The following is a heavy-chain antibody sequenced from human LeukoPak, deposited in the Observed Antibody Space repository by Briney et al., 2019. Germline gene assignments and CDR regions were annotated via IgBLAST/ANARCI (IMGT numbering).Heavy chain of an antibody. D-gene: IGHD5-12*01. CDR2: VSGSSSYI. V-gene: IGHV3-21*01. CDR1: RFSFSSYS. J-gene: IGHJ4*02. Sequence: PGGSLRLSCVASRFSFSSYSMNWVRQAPGKGLEWVSSVSGSSSYIYYADSVKGRFTISRDNSKNTLYLQMNSLRAEDTAVYYCAKDMGYDLDYWGQGTLVTVSS. CDR3: AKDMGYDLDY.